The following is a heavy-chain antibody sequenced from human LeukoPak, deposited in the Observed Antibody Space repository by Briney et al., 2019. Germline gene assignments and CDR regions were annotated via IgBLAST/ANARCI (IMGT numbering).Heavy chain of an antibody. CDR3: ARGGYRGSLNYYYYYMDV. Sequence: GASVKVSFKASGGAFSSYGINWVRQAPGQGREWMGWISAYNGNTNYAQKLQGRVTMTTDTSTSTAYMELRSLRSDDTAVYYCARGGYRGSLNYYYYYMDVWGKGTTVTVSS. CDR1: GGAFSSYG. D-gene: IGHD3-16*02. J-gene: IGHJ6*03. CDR2: ISAYNGNT. V-gene: IGHV1-18*01.